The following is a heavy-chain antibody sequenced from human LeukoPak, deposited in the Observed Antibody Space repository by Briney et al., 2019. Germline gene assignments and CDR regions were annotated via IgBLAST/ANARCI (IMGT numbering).Heavy chain of an antibody. V-gene: IGHV4-31*03. Sequence: SETLSLTCTVSGGSINSGGYYWNWIRQHPGKGLEWIGYIYYSGSTYYNPSLKSRVSISVDTSKNQFSLKLSSVTAADTAVYYCARDYSGYGRLDYWGQGTLVTVSS. D-gene: IGHD5-12*01. CDR1: GGSINSGGYY. CDR2: IYYSGST. J-gene: IGHJ4*02. CDR3: ARDYSGYGRLDY.